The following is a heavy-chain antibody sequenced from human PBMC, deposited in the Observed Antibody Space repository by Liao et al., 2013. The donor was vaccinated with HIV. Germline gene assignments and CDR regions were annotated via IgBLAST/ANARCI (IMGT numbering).Heavy chain of an antibody. D-gene: IGHD3-3*01. CDR1: GGSFSGYY. CDR3: AREVLALDFLSDRLNHFDY. J-gene: IGHJ4*02. Sequence: QVQLQQWGAGLLKPSETLSLTCAVYGGSFSGYYWSWIRQPAGKGLEWVGRIHSDGSTNYSPSLNSRVTMSVDTSKNQISLKLTSVTAADTAVYYCAREVLALDFLSDRLNHFDYWGQGSLVTVSS. V-gene: IGHV4-59*10. CDR2: IHSDGST.